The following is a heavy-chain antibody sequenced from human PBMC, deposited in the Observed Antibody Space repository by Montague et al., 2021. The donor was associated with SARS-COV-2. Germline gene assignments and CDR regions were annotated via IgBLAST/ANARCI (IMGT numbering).Heavy chain of an antibody. CDR1: GGSIGSNTNY. CDR2: PPYSGTT. D-gene: IGHD3-9*01. J-gene: IGHJ3*02. V-gene: IGHV4-39*01. CDR3: ARRGRGSDILTGHRDGFDI. Sequence: SETLSLTCTVSGGSIGSNTNYWNWIRQPPGKGLEWIGSPPYSGTTYYNPSLKSRVTISVDTSKNQFSLKLSSVTATDTAVYYCARRGRGSDILTGHRDGFDIWGRGTMVTVSS.